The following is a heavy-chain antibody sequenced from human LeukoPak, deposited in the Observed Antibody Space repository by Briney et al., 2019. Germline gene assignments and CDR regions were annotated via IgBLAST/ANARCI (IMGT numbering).Heavy chain of an antibody. CDR2: IYYSGST. Sequence: SETLSLTCSVSGGSISSSSYYWAWIRQPPGKGLEWIGYIYYSGSTYYNPSLKSRVTISVDTSKNQFSLKLSSVTAADTAVYYCARINYPYSSSWYSGVADILPLGYWGQGTLVTVSS. J-gene: IGHJ4*02. V-gene: IGHV4-30-4*08. CDR1: GGSISSSSYY. CDR3: ARINYPYSSSWYSGVADILPLGY. D-gene: IGHD6-13*01.